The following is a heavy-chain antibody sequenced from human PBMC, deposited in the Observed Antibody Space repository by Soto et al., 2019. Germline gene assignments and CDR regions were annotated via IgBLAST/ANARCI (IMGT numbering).Heavy chain of an antibody. J-gene: IGHJ4*02. Sequence: QVQLVESGGGVVQPGRSLRLSCAASGFTFSSYGMHWVRQAPGKGLEWVAVISYDGSNKYYADSVKGRFTISRDNSKNTLYLQMNSPRAEDAAVYYCAKDRYSAVSCSGGSFYYFDYWGQGTLVTVSS. V-gene: IGHV3-30*18. CDR1: GFTFSSYG. D-gene: IGHD2-15*01. CDR2: ISYDGSNK. CDR3: AKDRYSAVSCSGGSFYYFDY.